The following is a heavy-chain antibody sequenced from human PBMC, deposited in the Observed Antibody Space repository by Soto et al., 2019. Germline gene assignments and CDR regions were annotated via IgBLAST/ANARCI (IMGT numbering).Heavy chain of an antibody. CDR1: GYTFTSYG. Sequence: ASVKVSCKASGYTFTSYGISWVRQAPGQGLEWMGWISAYNGNTNYAQKLQGRVTMTTDTSTSTAYMELRSLRSDDTAVYYCAREGLAYYYGSGSYYEASRGYYHGMDVWG. CDR3: AREGLAYYYGSGSYYEASRGYYHGMDV. D-gene: IGHD3-10*01. J-gene: IGHJ6*02. CDR2: ISAYNGNT. V-gene: IGHV1-18*01.